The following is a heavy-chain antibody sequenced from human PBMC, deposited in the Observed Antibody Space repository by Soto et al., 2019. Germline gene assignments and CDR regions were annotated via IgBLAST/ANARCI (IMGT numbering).Heavy chain of an antibody. CDR1: GYNFADYH. CDR3: ARLVITGEFDY. V-gene: IGHV1-2*04. D-gene: IGHD3-22*01. CDR2: INPESGDT. Sequence: ASVKVSCKASGYNFADYHIHWVRQAPGQGFEWMGWINPESGDTKCAQNFQGWVTMTTDTSSSTAYLGLRRLLSDDTAVYFCARLVITGEFDYWGQGTLVTVSS. J-gene: IGHJ4*02.